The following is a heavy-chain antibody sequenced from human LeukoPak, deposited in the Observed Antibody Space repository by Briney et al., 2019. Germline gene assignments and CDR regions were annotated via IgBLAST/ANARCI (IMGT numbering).Heavy chain of an antibody. D-gene: IGHD3-22*01. J-gene: IGHJ6*03. V-gene: IGHV4-4*02. CDR3: ARIDDSSGYYYSYYYYMDV. CDR2: IYHSGST. Sequence: SETLSLTCAVSGGSISSSNWWSWVRQPPGKGLEWIGEIYHSGSTNYNPSLKSRVTISVDKSKNQFSLKLSSVTAADTAVYYCARIDDSSGYYYSYYYYMDVWGKGTTVTVSS. CDR1: GGSISSSNW.